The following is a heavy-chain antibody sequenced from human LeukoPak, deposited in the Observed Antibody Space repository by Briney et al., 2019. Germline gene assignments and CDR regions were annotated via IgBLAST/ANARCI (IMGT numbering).Heavy chain of an antibody. J-gene: IGHJ1*01. CDR2: IYYSGST. V-gene: IGHV4-31*03. D-gene: IGHD3-22*01. CDR3: ARGQLGSGYYPGAQYFQH. CDR1: GGSISSGGYY. Sequence: PSQTLSLTCTVSGGSISSGGYYWSWIRQHPGKGLEWIGYIYYSGSTYYNPSLKSRVTISVDTSKNQFSLKLSSVTAADTAVYYCARGQLGSGYYPGAQYFQHWGQGTLVTVSS.